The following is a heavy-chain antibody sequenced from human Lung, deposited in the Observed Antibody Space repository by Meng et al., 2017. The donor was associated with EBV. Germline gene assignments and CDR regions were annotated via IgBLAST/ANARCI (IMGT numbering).Heavy chain of an antibody. CDR1: DGSFSGYY. J-gene: IGHJ4*02. Sequence: ERLQQGGPGSLKPSGTLSTTCAVYDGSFSGYYWSWIRQPPGKGLEWIGEINHSGSTNYDPSLKSRVTISVDTSKNQFSLKLSSVTAADTAVYYCARGPDIVAVAGTVGTDYWGQGTLVTVSS. CDR2: INHSGST. V-gene: IGHV4-34*02. CDR3: ARGPDIVAVAGTVGTDY. D-gene: IGHD6-19*01.